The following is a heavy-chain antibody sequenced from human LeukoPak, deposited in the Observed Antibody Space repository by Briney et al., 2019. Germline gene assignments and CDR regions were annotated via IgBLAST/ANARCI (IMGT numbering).Heavy chain of an antibody. J-gene: IGHJ4*02. CDR1: GGSISSSSYY. Sequence: PSETLSLTCTVSGGSISSSSYYWGWIRQPPGKGLEWIGSIYYSGSTYYNPSLKNRVTISVDTSKNQFSLKLSSVTAADTAVYYCARHAETLLWFGELYYFDYWGQGTLVTVSS. V-gene: IGHV4-39*01. CDR2: IYYSGST. CDR3: ARHAETLLWFGELYYFDY. D-gene: IGHD3-10*01.